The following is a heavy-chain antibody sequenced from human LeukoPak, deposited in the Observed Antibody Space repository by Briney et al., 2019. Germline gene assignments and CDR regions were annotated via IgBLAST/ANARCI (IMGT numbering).Heavy chain of an antibody. D-gene: IGHD3-3*01. CDR1: GFTFTRFW. CDR3: ATAPASVDSS. V-gene: IGHV3-7*01. CDR2: INPDGTKT. Sequence: GGSLRLSCAASGFTFTRFWLTWVRQSPGKGLEWVANINPDGTKTTYVDSVEGRFAIPRDNAKNSVFLLMTSLRAEDTAMYYCATAPASVDSSWGQGTLVAVSS. J-gene: IGHJ5*02.